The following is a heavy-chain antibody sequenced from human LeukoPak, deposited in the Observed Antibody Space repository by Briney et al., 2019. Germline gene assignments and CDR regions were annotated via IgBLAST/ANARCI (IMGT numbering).Heavy chain of an antibody. D-gene: IGHD1-14*01. CDR2: IYTSGST. CDR1: GGSISSGSYY. V-gene: IGHV4-61*02. Sequence: SQTLSLTCTVSGGSISSGSYYWSWIRQPAGKGLEWIGRIYTSGSTNYNPYLQSRVTISVGTSKTQFYLSLSAATPPDTAVYDGARGSGGDYWGQGTLVTVSS. J-gene: IGHJ4*02. CDR3: ARGSGGDY.